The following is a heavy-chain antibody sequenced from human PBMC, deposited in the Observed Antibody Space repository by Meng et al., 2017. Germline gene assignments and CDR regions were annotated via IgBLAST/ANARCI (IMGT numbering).Heavy chain of an antibody. CDR3: ARRRGGSSDWFDP. Sequence: QAQLQPWGDGLLKPSETLSLTCAVYGGSFSGYYWSWIRQPPGKGLEWIGEINHSGSTNYNPSLKSRVTISVDTSKNQFSLKLSSVTAADTAVYYCARRRGGSSDWFDPWGQGTLVTVSS. V-gene: IGHV4-34*01. CDR1: GGSFSGYY. J-gene: IGHJ5*02. D-gene: IGHD6-6*01. CDR2: INHSGST.